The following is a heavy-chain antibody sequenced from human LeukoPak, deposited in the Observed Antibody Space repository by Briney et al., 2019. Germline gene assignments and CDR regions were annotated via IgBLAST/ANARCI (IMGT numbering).Heavy chain of an antibody. J-gene: IGHJ5*02. CDR2: ISPSGGST. CDR3: AKDRFTVGVRFDP. D-gene: IGHD4-23*01. CDR1: GFTFNNYD. Sequence: GGSLRLSCAASGFTFNNYDMNWVRQAPGRGLEWVSTISPSGGSTFYSDSVKGRFTISRDNSKNTLYLQMNSLRAEDTAVYYCAKDRFTVGVRFDPWGQGTLVTVSS. V-gene: IGHV3-23*01.